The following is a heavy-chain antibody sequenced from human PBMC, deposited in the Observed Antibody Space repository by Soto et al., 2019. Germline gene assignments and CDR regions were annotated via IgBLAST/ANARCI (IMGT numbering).Heavy chain of an antibody. CDR2: IYYSGST. V-gene: IGHV4-59*01. CDR1: CGSISSYY. CDR3: ARVIAGDYEFFSSCDP. Sequence: SEPLSLTCTVSCGSISSYYWSWIRQPPGKGLEWIGYIYYSGSTNYNPSLKSRVTISVDTSKNQFSLKLSSVTAADTAVYYCARVIAGDYEFFSSCDPWGQGSLGTV. D-gene: IGHD4-17*01. J-gene: IGHJ5*02.